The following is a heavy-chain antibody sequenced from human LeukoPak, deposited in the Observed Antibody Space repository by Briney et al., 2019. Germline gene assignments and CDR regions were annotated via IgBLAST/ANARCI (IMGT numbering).Heavy chain of an antibody. D-gene: IGHD4-17*01. CDR1: GYTFTGYY. J-gene: IGHJ6*03. CDR3: ARDTPDYGDHKGYYYYMDV. V-gene: IGHV1-2*02. CDR2: INPNSGGT. Sequence: ASVKVSCKASGYTFTGYYMHWVRQAPGQGLEWMGWINPNSGGTNYAQKFQGRVTMTRDTSISTAYMELRSLRSDDTAVYYCARDTPDYGDHKGYYYYMDVWGKGTTVTVSS.